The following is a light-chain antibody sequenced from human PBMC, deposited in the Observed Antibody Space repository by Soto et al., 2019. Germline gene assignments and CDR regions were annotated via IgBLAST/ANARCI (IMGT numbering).Light chain of an antibody. CDR1: QPVXRSSNNKNH. Sequence: DIVMTQSPDSLTVSLGERATINWKASQPVXRSSNNKNHLAWYQQKPTQSPKMLISWASTRESGVPDRFSGSGAGTEFTLTISSLQAEDAAVYYCQQYYDVPVTFGQGTRLEIK. V-gene: IGKV4-1*01. CDR2: WAS. J-gene: IGKJ5*01. CDR3: QQYYDVPVT.